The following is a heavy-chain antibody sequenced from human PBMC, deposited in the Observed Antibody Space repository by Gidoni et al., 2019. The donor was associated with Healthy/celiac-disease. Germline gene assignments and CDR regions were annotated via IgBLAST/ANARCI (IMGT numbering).Heavy chain of an antibody. J-gene: IGHJ5*02. CDR2: ISGSGGST. D-gene: IGHD3-10*01. CDR1: GFTFSSYA. V-gene: IGHV3-23*01. CDR3: AKGAGYYGSGSYYPYNP. Sequence: EVQLLESGGGLVQPGGSLRLSCAASGFTFSSYAMSWVRQAPGKGLEWVSAISGSGGSTYYADSVKGRFTISRANSKNTLYLQMTSLRAEDTAVYYCAKGAGYYGSGSYYPYNPWGQGTLVTVSS.